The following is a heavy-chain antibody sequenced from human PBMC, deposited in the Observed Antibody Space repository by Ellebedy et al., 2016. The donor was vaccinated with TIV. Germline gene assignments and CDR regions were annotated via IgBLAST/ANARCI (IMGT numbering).Heavy chain of an antibody. D-gene: IGHD6-19*01. Sequence: PGGSLRLSCAASEFTFSDYGMHWVCQAPGEGLEWLAVIAHAGSIQHYADSAKGRFTVSRDNFKNMLYLQMDSLKVEDTSVYYCAKEISARSSNGWPFDQWGQGTLVTVSS. CDR3: AKEISARSSNGWPFDQ. V-gene: IGHV3-30*18. J-gene: IGHJ4*02. CDR1: EFTFSDYG. CDR2: IAHAGSIQ.